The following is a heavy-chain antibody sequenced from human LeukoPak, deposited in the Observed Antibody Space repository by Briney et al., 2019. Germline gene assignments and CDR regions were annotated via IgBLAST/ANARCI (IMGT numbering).Heavy chain of an antibody. CDR2: IHWNDDE. J-gene: IGHJ5*02. CDR3: AHRPYYGGNVWFDP. CDR1: GFSLTDTGVG. V-gene: IGHV2-5*01. D-gene: IGHD4-23*01. Sequence: QSGPTLVNPTQTLTLTCTFSGFSLTDTGVGVGWIRQPPGKALEWLALIHWNDDERYSPSVKTRLTITKDTSKNQVVLTMTNMDPMDTATYYCAHRPYYGGNVWFDPWGQGTLVTVSS.